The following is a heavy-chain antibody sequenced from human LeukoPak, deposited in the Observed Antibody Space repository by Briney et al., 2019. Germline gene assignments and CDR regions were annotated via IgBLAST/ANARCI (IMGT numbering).Heavy chain of an antibody. CDR1: GYTFTSYG. J-gene: IGHJ6*02. D-gene: IGHD6-19*01. Sequence: ASVKVSCKASGYTFTSYGISWVRQAPGQGLEWMGWISAYNGNTNYAQKLQGRVTMTTDTSTSTAYMELRSLRSDDTAVYYCARDPRGEAVVVDYYYGMDVWGQGTTVTVSS. V-gene: IGHV1-18*01. CDR2: ISAYNGNT. CDR3: ARDPRGEAVVVDYYYGMDV.